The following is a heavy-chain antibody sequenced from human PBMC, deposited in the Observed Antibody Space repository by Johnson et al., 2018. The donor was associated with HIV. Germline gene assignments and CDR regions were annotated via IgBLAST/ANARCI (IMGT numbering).Heavy chain of an antibody. CDR1: GFTFSNAW. J-gene: IGHJ3*02. Sequence: VQLVESGGGLVKPGGSLRLSCAASGFTFSNAWMNWVRQAPGKGLEWVGRIKSKSDGGTTDYAAPVIGRFTISSDNSKNTLSLQMISLSAEDTAVYYCAKWNDSSGYIRGLDAFDIWGQGTMVTVSS. D-gene: IGHD3-22*01. V-gene: IGHV3-15*01. CDR3: AKWNDSSGYIRGLDAFDI. CDR2: IKSKSDGGTT.